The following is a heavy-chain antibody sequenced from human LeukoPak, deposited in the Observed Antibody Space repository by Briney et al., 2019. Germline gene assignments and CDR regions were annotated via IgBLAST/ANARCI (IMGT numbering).Heavy chain of an antibody. Sequence: ASVKVSCKASGYTFTSHYMHWVRQAPGQGLEWMGTINPSGGSTSYAQKFQGRVTMTRDTSTSTVYMELSSLRSEDTAVYYCARDGNGSWYFDYWGQGTLVTVSS. D-gene: IGHD1-26*01. CDR3: ARDGNGSWYFDY. CDR2: INPSGGST. J-gene: IGHJ4*02. V-gene: IGHV1-46*01. CDR1: GYTFTSHY.